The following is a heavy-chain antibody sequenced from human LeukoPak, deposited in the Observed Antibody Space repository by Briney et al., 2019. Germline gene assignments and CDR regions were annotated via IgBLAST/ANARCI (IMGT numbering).Heavy chain of an antibody. J-gene: IGHJ4*02. CDR1: GLTFSSYS. Sequence: GGSLRLSCAASGLTFSSYSMNWVRQAPGKGLEWVSSISSSSSYIYYADSVKGRFTISRDNAKNSLYLQMNSLRAEDTAVYYCVSGTVTIFGVVIIQRFDYWGQGTLVTVSS. V-gene: IGHV3-21*01. CDR2: ISSSSSYI. CDR3: VSGTVTIFGVVIIQRFDY. D-gene: IGHD3-3*01.